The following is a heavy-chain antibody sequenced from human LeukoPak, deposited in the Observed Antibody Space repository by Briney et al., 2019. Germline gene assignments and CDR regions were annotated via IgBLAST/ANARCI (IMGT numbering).Heavy chain of an antibody. CDR2: IYYSGST. V-gene: IGHV4-39*01. J-gene: IGHJ4*02. CDR3: ARHRPSNLRGYCFDY. Sequence: SETLSLTCTVSGGSISSSSYYWGWIRQPPGKGLEWIGSIYYSGSTYYNPSLKSRVTISVDTSKNQFSLKLSSVTAADTAVYYCARHRPSNLRGYCFDYWGQGTLVTVSS. CDR1: GGSISSSSYY. D-gene: IGHD4-11*01.